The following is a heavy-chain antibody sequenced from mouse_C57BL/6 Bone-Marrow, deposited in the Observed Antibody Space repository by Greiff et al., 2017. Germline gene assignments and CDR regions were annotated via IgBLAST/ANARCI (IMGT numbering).Heavy chain of an antibody. J-gene: IGHJ3*01. CDR1: GFTFSDYG. Sequence: EVQLVESGGGLVQPGGSLKLSCAASGFTFSDYGMAWVRQAPRKGPEWVAFISNLAYSIYYADTVTGRFTISRENAKNTLYLEMSSLRSEDTAMYYCARGADSSGPAWFAYWGQGTLVTVSA. V-gene: IGHV5-15*01. D-gene: IGHD3-2*02. CDR3: ARGADSSGPAWFAY. CDR2: ISNLAYSI.